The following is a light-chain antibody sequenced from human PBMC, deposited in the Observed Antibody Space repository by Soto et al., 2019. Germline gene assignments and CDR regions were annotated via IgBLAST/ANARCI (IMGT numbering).Light chain of an antibody. Sequence: IQMTQSPSSLSASVGDRVTITCRASQGIRDELGWYQQKAGKAPNLLISAASRLQSGVPSRFSGRGSGTDFTLTISSLQPEDFATYYCLQDYDYPRTFGQGTKVELK. CDR1: QGIRDE. J-gene: IGKJ1*01. CDR3: LQDYDYPRT. V-gene: IGKV1-6*01. CDR2: AAS.